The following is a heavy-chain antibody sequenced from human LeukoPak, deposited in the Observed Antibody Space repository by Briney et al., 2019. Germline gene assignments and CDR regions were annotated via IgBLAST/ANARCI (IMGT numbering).Heavy chain of an antibody. CDR1: GYTFTGYY. Sequence: GASVKVSCKASGYTFTGYYMHWVRQAPGQGLEWMGWINPNSDGTNYAQKFQGRVTMTRDTSISTAYMELSRLRSDDTAVYYCARECYYDSSGCPFDYWGQGTLVTVSS. V-gene: IGHV1-2*02. D-gene: IGHD3-22*01. J-gene: IGHJ4*02. CDR3: ARECYYDSSGCPFDY. CDR2: INPNSDGT.